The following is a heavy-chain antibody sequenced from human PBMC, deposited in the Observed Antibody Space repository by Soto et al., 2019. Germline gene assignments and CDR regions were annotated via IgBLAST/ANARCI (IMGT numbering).Heavy chain of an antibody. CDR2: IDNVGGTI. J-gene: IGHJ4*02. V-gene: IGHV3-11*01. D-gene: IGHD4-17*01. CDR3: ASVAFGYYGHSHY. CDR1: GFAFGDSS. Sequence: QVQLVQSGGGLVKPGGSLRLSCVASGFAFGDSSMNWIRQSPGKGLEWLSYIDNVGGTIFYAEAVRGRFTVSRDNAKYSLFLKMTAVGAEDSALYFCASVAFGYYGHSHYWGRGALVTVSS.